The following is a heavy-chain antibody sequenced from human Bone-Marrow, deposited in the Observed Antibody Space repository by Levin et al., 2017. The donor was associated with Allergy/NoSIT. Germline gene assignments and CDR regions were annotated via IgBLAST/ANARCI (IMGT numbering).Heavy chain of an antibody. J-gene: IGHJ5*02. V-gene: IGHV4-39*01. Sequence: SSETLSLTCTVSGGSINSRTYYWGWIRQPPGTGLEWVGNIYFNGNTFYNPSLKSRATISVDTSKNQFSLTVTSVTAADTAVYYCARLWGVAAAGTWGWFDPWGQGTLVTVSS. CDR1: GGSINSRTYY. CDR3: ARLWGVAAAGTWGWFDP. D-gene: IGHD6-13*01. CDR2: IYFNGNT.